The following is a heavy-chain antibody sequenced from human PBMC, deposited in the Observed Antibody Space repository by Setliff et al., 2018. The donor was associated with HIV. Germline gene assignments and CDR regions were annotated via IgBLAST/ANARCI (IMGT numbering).Heavy chain of an antibody. D-gene: IGHD1-1*01. J-gene: IGHJ4*02. CDR2: INTKTGAGTA. Sequence: PGGSLRLSCAASGFNFNNAWMTWVRQAPGKGLEWVGHINTKTGAGTAEYATSVKGRFIISTDDTKTNLFLKMNSLKTDDTAVYYCTVEPWTTYGRIEYWGQGTLVTVSS. CDR3: TVEPWTTYGRIEY. V-gene: IGHV3-15*01. CDR1: GFNFNNAW.